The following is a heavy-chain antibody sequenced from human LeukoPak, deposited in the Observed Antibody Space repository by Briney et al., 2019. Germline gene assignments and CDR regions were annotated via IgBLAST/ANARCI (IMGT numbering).Heavy chain of an antibody. CDR1: GFTFSSYS. V-gene: IGHV3-21*01. CDR2: ISSSSSNI. J-gene: IGHJ5*02. D-gene: IGHD3-10*01. Sequence: GGSLRLSCAASGFTFSSYSMNWVRQAPGKGLEWVSSISSSSSNIYYADSVKGRFTISRANANNSLDLQMNSLRTRDNAAFHCARDRGGSDSSFGFDPWGQGTLVTVSS. CDR3: ARDRGGSDSSFGFDP.